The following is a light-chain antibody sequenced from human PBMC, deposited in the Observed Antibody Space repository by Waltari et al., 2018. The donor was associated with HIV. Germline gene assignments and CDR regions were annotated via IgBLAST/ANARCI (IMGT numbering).Light chain of an antibody. V-gene: IGLV1-44*01. Sequence: QSVLTQPPSAPGTPGQRVTISCSGGASHIASTSVSCYQQVPGTAPKLLISSNHQRPSGVPERYSGSKSGTSASLAIYGLQSEDEADYYCASWDDSLNVMLFGGGTKLTV. CDR2: SNH. J-gene: IGLJ2*01. CDR3: ASWDDSLNVML. CDR1: ASHIASTS.